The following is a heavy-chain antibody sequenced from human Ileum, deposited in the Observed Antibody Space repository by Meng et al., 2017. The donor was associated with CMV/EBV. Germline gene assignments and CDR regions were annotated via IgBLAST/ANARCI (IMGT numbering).Heavy chain of an antibody. V-gene: IGHV4-31*02. J-gene: IGHJ4*02. CDR3: AREGRSIVGSSTRIDY. CDR1: GSISSGGYY. Sequence: GSISSGGYYWSWIRQHPGKGLEWIGYIYYSGSTYYNPSLKSRVTISVDTSKNQFSLKLSSVTAADTAVYYCAREGRSIVGSSTRIDYWGQGTLVTVSS. CDR2: IYYSGST. D-gene: IGHD2-2*01.